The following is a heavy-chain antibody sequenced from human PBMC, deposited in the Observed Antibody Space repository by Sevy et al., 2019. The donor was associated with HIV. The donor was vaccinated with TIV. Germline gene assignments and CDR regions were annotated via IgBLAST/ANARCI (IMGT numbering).Heavy chain of an antibody. CDR3: SAGGRSNSLF. CDR2: IYYSGST. CDR1: GYSITSGAYY. J-gene: IGHJ4*02. D-gene: IGHD6-13*01. Sequence: SETLSLTCTVSGYSITSGAYYWTWIRQLPGKGLGWIGYIYYSGSTFYNPSLKSRVTISVDTSKNQFSLKLSSVTAADTAMYYCSAGGRSNSLFWGQGTLVTVSS. V-gene: IGHV4-31*03.